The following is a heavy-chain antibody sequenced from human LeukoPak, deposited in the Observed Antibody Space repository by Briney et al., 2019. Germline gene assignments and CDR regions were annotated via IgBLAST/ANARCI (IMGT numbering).Heavy chain of an antibody. D-gene: IGHD6-13*01. V-gene: IGHV3-7*01. J-gene: IGHJ4*02. Sequence: PGGSLRLSCAASGFTFSSYAMSWVRQAPGKGLEWVANIKQDGSEKYYVDSVKGRFTISRDNAKNSLYLQMNSLRGEDTAVYYCVRAGGSSWSDYWGQGTLVTVSS. CDR3: VRAGGSSWSDY. CDR2: IKQDGSEK. CDR1: GFTFSSYA.